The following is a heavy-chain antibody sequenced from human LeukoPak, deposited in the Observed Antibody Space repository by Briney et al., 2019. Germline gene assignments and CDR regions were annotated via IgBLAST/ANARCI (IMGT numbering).Heavy chain of an antibody. V-gene: IGHV4-4*02. CDR1: GGSISSSNW. J-gene: IGHJ5*02. D-gene: IGHD2-2*01. CDR2: IYHSGST. CDR3: ARGVPAALSRNWFDP. Sequence: SSGTLSLTCAVSGGSISSSNWWSWVRQPPGKGLEWIGEIYHSGSTNYNPSLKSRVTISVDNSKNQFSLKLSSVTAADTAVYYCARGVPAALSRNWFDPWGQGTLVTVSS.